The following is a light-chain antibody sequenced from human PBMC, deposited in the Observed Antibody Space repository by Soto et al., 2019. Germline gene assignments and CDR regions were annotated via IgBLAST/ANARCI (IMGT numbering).Light chain of an antibody. CDR3: SSYTNINTRACV. V-gene: IGLV2-14*01. Sequence: QSVPTQPASVSGSPGQSITISCTGTSGDIGSYNRVSWYQQHPGKAPKLIIYEVTDRPSGVSNRSSGSKSGNTASLTISGLQAEDEAEYYCSSYTNINTRACVFGTGTKVTVL. CDR1: SGDIGSYNR. J-gene: IGLJ1*01. CDR2: EVT.